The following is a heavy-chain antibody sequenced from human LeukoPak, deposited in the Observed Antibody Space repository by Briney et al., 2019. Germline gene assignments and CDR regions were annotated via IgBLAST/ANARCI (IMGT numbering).Heavy chain of an antibody. D-gene: IGHD5-24*01. CDR2: IIPILGIA. CDR3: AGRPRSRDGYNPNWFDP. CDR1: GGTFSSYA. J-gene: IGHJ5*02. Sequence: SVKVSCKASGGTFSSYAISWVRQAPGQGLEWMGRIIPILGIANYAQKFQGRVTITADKSTSTAYMELSSLRSEDTAVYYCAGRPRSRDGYNPNWFDPWGQGTLVTVSS. V-gene: IGHV1-69*04.